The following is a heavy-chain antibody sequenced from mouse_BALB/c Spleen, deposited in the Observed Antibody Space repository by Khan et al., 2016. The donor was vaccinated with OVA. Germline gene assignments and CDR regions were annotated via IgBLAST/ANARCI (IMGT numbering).Heavy chain of an antibody. CDR3: ARPGNRYERVFDY. V-gene: IGHV1S136*01. CDR2: INPYNDGA. CDR1: GYTFTRYV. D-gene: IGHD2-14*01. J-gene: IGHJ2*01. Sequence: VQLKESGPELVKPGASVKMSCKASGYTFTRYVMHWVKQKPGQGLEWIGYINPYNDGAKYNEKFKGKATLTSDKSSSTADMELNSLTSEDSAVYYCARPGNRYERVFDYGGQGTTLTVSS.